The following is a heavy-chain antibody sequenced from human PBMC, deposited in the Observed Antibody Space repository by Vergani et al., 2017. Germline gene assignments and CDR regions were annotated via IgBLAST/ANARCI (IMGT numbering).Heavy chain of an antibody. V-gene: IGHV4-34*01. CDR1: GGSFSGYY. Sequence: QVQLQQWGAGLLKPSETLSLTCAVYGGSFSGYYWSWIRQPPGKGLEWIGEINHSGSTNYNPSLKSRVTISADKSISTAYLQWSSLKASDTAMYYCARHVITMVRGDYFDYWGQGTLVTVSS. CDR3: ARHVITMVRGDYFDY. CDR2: INHSGST. J-gene: IGHJ4*02. D-gene: IGHD3-10*01.